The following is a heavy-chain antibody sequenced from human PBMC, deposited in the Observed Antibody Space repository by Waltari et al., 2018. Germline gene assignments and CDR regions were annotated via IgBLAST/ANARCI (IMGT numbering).Heavy chain of an antibody. Sequence: EVQLVESGGGLVKPGGSLRLSGSAPGFTFSRFRRNWWRQAPGKALDGVSFISHSGTYIYYADSVKGRFTISRDNAKNSVYLQMNSLRADDTAVYYCARESPFEPRGWFDPWGQGTLVTVSS. V-gene: IGHV3-21*01. CDR1: GFTFSRFR. CDR3: ARESPFEPRGWFDP. J-gene: IGHJ5*02. D-gene: IGHD3-9*01. CDR2: ISHSGTYI.